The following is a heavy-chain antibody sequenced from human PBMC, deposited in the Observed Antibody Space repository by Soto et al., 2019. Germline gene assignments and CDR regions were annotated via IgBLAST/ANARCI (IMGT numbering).Heavy chain of an antibody. CDR1: GVTFSSYG. CDR3: AKPGREVGYSYGMDV. Sequence: PVGSLRLSCAASGVTFSSYGMHWVRQAPGKGLEWVAVISYDGSNKYYSYSVKGRFTISRDNSKNTLYLQMNSLRAEETAVYYCAKPGREVGYSYGMDVWGQGPTVTVYS. V-gene: IGHV3-30*18. J-gene: IGHJ6*02. CDR2: ISYDGSNK. D-gene: IGHD1-26*01.